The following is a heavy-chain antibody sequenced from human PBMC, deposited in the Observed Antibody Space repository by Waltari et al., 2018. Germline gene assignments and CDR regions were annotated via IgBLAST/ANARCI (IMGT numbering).Heavy chain of an antibody. CDR3: AKDSSTLHYFDY. J-gene: IGHJ4*02. Sequence: EVQVLESGGGLVKPGGSLRLSCAASGLPFSTNAMTWVHQAPGKGLEWVSTINGIGGNTYHADSVKGRFTISRDNSKNTLYLQMNSLRAEDTAIYYCAKDSSTLHYFDYWGQGTLVTVSS. CDR1: GLPFSTNA. V-gene: IGHV3-23*01. D-gene: IGHD3-16*01. CDR2: INGIGGNT.